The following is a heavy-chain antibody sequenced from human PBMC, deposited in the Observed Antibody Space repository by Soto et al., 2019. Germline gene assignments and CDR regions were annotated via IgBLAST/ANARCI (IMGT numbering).Heavy chain of an antibody. D-gene: IGHD3-22*01. J-gene: IGHJ3*02. CDR3: ARGFTGRLFYYYDSSGYYPGAFDI. V-gene: IGHV1-46*01. CDR1: GYTFTSYY. CDR2: INPSGGST. Sequence: ASVKVSCKASGYTFTSYYMHWVRQAPGQGLEWMGIINPSGGSTSYAQKFQGRVTMTRDTSTSTVYIELSSLRSEDTAVYYCARGFTGRLFYYYDSSGYYPGAFDIWGQGTMVTVSS.